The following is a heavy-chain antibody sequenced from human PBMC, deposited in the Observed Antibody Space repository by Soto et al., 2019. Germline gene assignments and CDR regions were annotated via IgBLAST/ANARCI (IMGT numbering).Heavy chain of an antibody. V-gene: IGHV4-31*03. Sequence: QVQLQESGPGLVKPSQTLSLTCTVSGGSISSGGCSWSWIRQHPVKGLEWIGYIYYSGSTRYNPSLQSRVTISVDTSKNQFSLKMRSVTAADTTVYYCAGELEGNHFDYWGQGTLVTVSS. J-gene: IGHJ4*02. D-gene: IGHD3-3*01. CDR3: AGELEGNHFDY. CDR2: IYYSGST. CDR1: GGSISSGGCS.